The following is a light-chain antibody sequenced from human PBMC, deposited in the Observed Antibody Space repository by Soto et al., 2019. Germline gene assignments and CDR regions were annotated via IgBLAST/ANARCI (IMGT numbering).Light chain of an antibody. CDR1: QSVSSN. CDR2: GAS. J-gene: IGKJ1*01. Sequence: EIVMTQSPATLSVSPGERATLSCRASQSVSSNLAWYQQKPGQAPRRLIYGASTRATGIPARFSGSGSGTEFTLTISSLQSEDFAVYYCQQYNNWPPRAWTFGQGTK. V-gene: IGKV3-15*01. CDR3: QQYNNWPPRAWT.